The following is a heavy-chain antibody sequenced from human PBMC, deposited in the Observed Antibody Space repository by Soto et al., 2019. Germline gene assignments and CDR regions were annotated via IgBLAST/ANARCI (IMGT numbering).Heavy chain of an antibody. J-gene: IGHJ4*02. CDR2: MNPNSGNT. CDR3: AGEKVGTTGIDF. D-gene: IGHD1-26*01. V-gene: IGHV1-8*01. CDR1: GYTFTGYD. Sequence: QAQLVQSGAEVKKPGASVKVSCKASGYTFTGYDINWVRQATGQGLEWMGWMNPNSGNTGYAQNFQGRVTMTRDNSITTAYMDLTSLRDDDSAVYYCAGEKVGTTGIDFWGQGTLLSVSS.